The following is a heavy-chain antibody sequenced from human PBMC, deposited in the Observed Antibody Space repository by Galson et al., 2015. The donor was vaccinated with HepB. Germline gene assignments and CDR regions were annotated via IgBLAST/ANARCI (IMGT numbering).Heavy chain of an antibody. CDR2: ISGSGGST. Sequence: SLRLSCAASGFTFSSYAMSWVRQAPGKGLEWVSAISGSGGSTYYADSVKGRFTISRDNSKNTLYLQMNSLRAEDTAVYYCAKDPLGGSVGATPRYYFDYWGQGTLVTVSS. V-gene: IGHV3-23*01. CDR1: GFTFSSYA. CDR3: AKDPLGGSVGATPRYYFDY. J-gene: IGHJ4*02. D-gene: IGHD1-26*01.